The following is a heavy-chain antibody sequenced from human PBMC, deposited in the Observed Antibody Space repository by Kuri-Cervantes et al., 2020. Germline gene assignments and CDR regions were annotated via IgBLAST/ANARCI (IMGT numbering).Heavy chain of an antibody. CDR1: GFTFSSYA. J-gene: IGHJ6*03. D-gene: IGHD3-22*01. CDR2: ISYDGSNK. CDR3: ARSRFFGYGYYYYMDV. V-gene: IGHV3-30-3*01. Sequence: GESLKISCAASGFTFSSYAMHWVRQAPGKGLEWVAVISYDGSNKYYADSVKGRFTISRDNSKNTLYLQMNSLRAEDATIYYCARSRFFGYGYYYYMDVWGKGTTVTVSS.